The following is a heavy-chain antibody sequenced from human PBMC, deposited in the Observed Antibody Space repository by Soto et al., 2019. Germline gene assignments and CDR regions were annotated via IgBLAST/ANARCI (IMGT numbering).Heavy chain of an antibody. Sequence: GGSLRLSCAASGFTFSSYWMSWVRQAPGKGLEWVANIKQDGSEKYYVDSVKGRFTISRDNAKNSLYLQMNSLRAEDTAVYYCARGTTVATSPYYFDYWGQGTLVTVSS. CDR2: IKQDGSEK. V-gene: IGHV3-7*01. CDR1: GFTFSSYW. CDR3: ARGTTVATSPYYFDY. J-gene: IGHJ4*02. D-gene: IGHD4-17*01.